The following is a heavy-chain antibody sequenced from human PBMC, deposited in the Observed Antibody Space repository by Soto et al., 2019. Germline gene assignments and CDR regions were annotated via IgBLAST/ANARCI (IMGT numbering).Heavy chain of an antibody. CDR1: GGTFSTYG. CDR2: IIPLFDTT. V-gene: IGHV1-69*01. J-gene: IGHJ3*02. Sequence: QVQLVQSGAEVKKPGSSVRVSCKAYGGTFSTYGIHWVRQAPGQGLEWMGGIIPLFDTTDYAQKFQGRVTISADESTETAYRGMSSMGSEDPAVYFGARRRRERSLGDAFDIGGKGTVVTASS. CDR3: ARRRRERSLGDAFDI.